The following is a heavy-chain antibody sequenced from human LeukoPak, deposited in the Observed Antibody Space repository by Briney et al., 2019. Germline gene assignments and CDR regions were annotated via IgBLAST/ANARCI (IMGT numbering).Heavy chain of an antibody. CDR2: INPSGGST. J-gene: IGHJ4*02. Sequence: ASVKVSCKASGYTFTSYYMHWVRQAPGQGLEWMGIINPSGGSTSYAQKFQGRVTMTRDTSTSTVYMELSSLRLEAPAVYYCATAFGSELGHSIGQQGYGGQEPLVPVPS. CDR3: ATAFGSELGHSIGQQGY. CDR1: GYTFTSYY. V-gene: IGHV1-46*01. D-gene: IGHD1/OR15-1a*01.